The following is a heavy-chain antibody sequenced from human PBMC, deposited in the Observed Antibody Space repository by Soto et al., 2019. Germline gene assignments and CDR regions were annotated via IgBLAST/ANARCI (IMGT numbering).Heavy chain of an antibody. J-gene: IGHJ6*02. D-gene: IGHD2-2*01. V-gene: IGHV1-69*13. CDR2: IIPIFGTA. CDR1: GGTFSSYA. Sequence: SVKVSCKASGGTFSSYAISWVRQAPGQGLEWMGGIIPIFGTANYAQKYQGRVTITADESTSTAYIEMSSLRSEDTALYYCARVTYCSSTSCYVSMDVWGQGTTVTVS. CDR3: ARVTYCSSTSCYVSMDV.